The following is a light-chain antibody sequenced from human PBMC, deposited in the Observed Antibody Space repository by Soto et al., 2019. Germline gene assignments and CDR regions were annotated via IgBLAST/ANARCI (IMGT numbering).Light chain of an antibody. V-gene: IGKV3-20*01. CDR3: QQYGISPYT. J-gene: IGKJ2*01. CDR1: QSLSSNS. Sequence: EIVLTQSPGTLSLSPGERVTLSCGASQSLSSNSLAWYQQKPGQAPRLLIYGASSRATGIPDRFSGSGSGTDFTLTISRLEPTDFAVYFCQQYGISPYTFGQGTKLQIK. CDR2: GAS.